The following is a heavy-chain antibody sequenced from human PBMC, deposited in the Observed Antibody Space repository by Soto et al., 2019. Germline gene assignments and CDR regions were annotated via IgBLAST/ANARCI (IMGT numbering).Heavy chain of an antibody. CDR3: ARVPYYYDSSGYHYYFDY. CDR2: IIPIFGTA. J-gene: IGHJ4*02. CDR1: GGTFSSYA. V-gene: IGHV1-69*13. Sequence: SVKVSCKASGGTFSSYAISWVRQAPGQGLEWMGGIIPIFGTANYAQKFQGRVTITADESTSTAYMELSSLRSEDTAVYYCARVPYYYDSSGYHYYFDYWGQGTLVTVSS. D-gene: IGHD3-22*01.